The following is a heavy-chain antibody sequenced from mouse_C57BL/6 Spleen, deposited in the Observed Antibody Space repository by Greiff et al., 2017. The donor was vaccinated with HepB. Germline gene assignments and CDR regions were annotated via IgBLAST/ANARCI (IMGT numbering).Heavy chain of an antibody. J-gene: IGHJ2*01. CDR3: ATYYSNYLDY. CDR2: IDPEDGET. D-gene: IGHD2-5*01. CDR1: GFNIKDYY. Sequence: EVQLQQSGAELVKPGASVKFSCTASGFNIKDYYMHWVKQRTEQGLEWIGRIDPEDGETKYAPKFRGKATITADTSSNTAYLQLSSLTSEDTAVYYCATYYSNYLDYWGQGTTLTVSS. V-gene: IGHV14-2*01.